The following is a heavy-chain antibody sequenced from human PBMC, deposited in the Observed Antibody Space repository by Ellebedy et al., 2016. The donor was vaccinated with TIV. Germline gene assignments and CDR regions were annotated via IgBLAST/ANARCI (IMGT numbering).Heavy chain of an antibody. CDR3: PRGGSYGSGSYYWRY. J-gene: IGHJ4*02. CDR2: INHSGST. V-gene: IGHV4-34*01. Sequence: GSLRLXCAVYGGSFSGYYWSWIRQPPGKGLEWIGEINHSGSTNYNPSLKSRVTISVDTSKNQFSLKLSSVAAADTAVYYCPRGGSYGSGSYYWRYWGQGTLVTVSS. CDR1: GGSFSGYY. D-gene: IGHD3-10*01.